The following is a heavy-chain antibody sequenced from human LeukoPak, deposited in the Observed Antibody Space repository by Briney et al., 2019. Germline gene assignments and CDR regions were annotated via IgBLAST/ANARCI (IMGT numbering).Heavy chain of an antibody. Sequence: PSETLPLTRTVSGGSISTYYWNWIRQPPGKGLEWIGYIYYSGATNYNPSLKSRVTISVDTSKNQFSLQLSSVAAADTAVYYCARGVYIAAAQYGFWGQGTLVTVSS. CDR2: IYYSGAT. V-gene: IGHV4-59*01. J-gene: IGHJ4*02. D-gene: IGHD6-13*01. CDR1: GGSISTYY. CDR3: ARGVYIAAAQYGF.